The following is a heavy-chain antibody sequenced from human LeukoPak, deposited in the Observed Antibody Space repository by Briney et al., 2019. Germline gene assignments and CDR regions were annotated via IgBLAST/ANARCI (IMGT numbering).Heavy chain of an antibody. D-gene: IGHD2-2*01. J-gene: IGHJ4*02. CDR3: AKGGRYCSSTSCSEQYGY. Sequence: GGSLRLSCAASVFTFSSYAMSWVRQAPGKGLEWVSAISGSGGSTYYADSVKGRFTISRDNSKNTLYLQMNSLRAEDTAVYYCAKGGRYCSSTSCSEQYGYWGQGTLVTVSS. V-gene: IGHV3-23*01. CDR2: ISGSGGST. CDR1: VFTFSSYA.